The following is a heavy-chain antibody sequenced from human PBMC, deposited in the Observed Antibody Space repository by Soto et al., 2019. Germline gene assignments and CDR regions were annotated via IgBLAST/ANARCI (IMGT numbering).Heavy chain of an antibody. J-gene: IGHJ4*02. D-gene: IGHD3-9*01. CDR2: MKLDGSEK. CDR1: GFRFSASW. Sequence: QPVGSLRLSCAGSGFRFSASWINWVRQAPGKGLEWVANMKLDGSEKYYVDSVKGRFTISRDNAKNLLYLQMSNLRAEDTAVYYCAREGGNSPYFFDYWGQGTPVTVSS. V-gene: IGHV3-7*01. CDR3: AREGGNSPYFFDY.